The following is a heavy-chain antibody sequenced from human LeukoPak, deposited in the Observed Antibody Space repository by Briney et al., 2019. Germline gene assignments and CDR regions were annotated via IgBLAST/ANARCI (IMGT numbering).Heavy chain of an antibody. V-gene: IGHV3-7*01. J-gene: IGHJ2*01. D-gene: IGHD1/OR15-1a*01. CDR3: ARENLFWYFDL. Sequence: GGSLRLSCAASGFSFTDYWMSWVRQAPGKGPEWVAHLNEDGSRIVYLDSVKGRFTISRDNAKNTLYLQMNSLRAEDTAVYYCARENLFWYFDLWGRGTLVTVSS. CDR1: GFSFTDYW. CDR2: LNEDGSRI.